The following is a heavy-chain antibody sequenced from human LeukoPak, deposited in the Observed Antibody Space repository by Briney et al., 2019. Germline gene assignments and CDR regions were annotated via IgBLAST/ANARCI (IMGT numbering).Heavy chain of an antibody. CDR1: GFTLSIYA. Sequence: GRSLRLSRAASGFTLSIYAMHWVRPAPGKGLEWVAVISYNGSKKYYADPVKGRFTISRDNSQNTLYLQMNSLRAEDTAVYYCARENYGDHYFDYWGQGTLVTASS. V-gene: IGHV3-30*04. CDR2: ISYNGSKK. CDR3: ARENYGDHYFDY. D-gene: IGHD4-17*01. J-gene: IGHJ4*01.